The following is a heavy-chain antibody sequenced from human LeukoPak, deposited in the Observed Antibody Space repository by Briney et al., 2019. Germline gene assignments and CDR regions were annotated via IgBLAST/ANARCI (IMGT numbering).Heavy chain of an antibody. J-gene: IGHJ6*02. CDR1: GGSISSGGYY. V-gene: IGHV4-30-2*01. CDR3: ARAVTVTTGLYYYYYGMDV. CDR2: IYHSGST. D-gene: IGHD4-17*01. Sequence: SETLSLTCTVSGGSISSGGYYWSWIRQHPGKGLEWIGYIYHSGSTYYNPSLKSRVTISVDRSKNQFSLKLSSVTAADTAVYYCARAVTVTTGLYYYYYGMDVWGQGTTVTVSS.